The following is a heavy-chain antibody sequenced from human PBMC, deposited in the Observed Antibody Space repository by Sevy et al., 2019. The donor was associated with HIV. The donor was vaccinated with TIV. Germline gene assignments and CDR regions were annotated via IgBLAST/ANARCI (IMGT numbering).Heavy chain of an antibody. CDR1: GFTFSSYA. V-gene: IGHV3-23*01. J-gene: IGHJ6*03. CDR3: AKGGNQGYSNYEASYYYYYMDV. D-gene: IGHD4-4*01. CDR2: ISGSGGST. Sequence: GGSLRLSCAASGFTFSSYAMSWVRQAPGKGLEWVSAISGSGGSTYYADSVKGRFTISRDNSKNTLYLQMNSLRAEDTAVYYCAKGGNQGYSNYEASYYYYYMDVWGKGTTVTVSS.